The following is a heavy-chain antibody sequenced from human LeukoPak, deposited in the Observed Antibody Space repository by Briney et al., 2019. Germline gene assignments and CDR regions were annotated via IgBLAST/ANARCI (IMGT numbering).Heavy chain of an antibody. D-gene: IGHD2-2*01. CDR2: IYPGDSDT. Sequence: GESLKISCKGSGYSFTSYRIGWVRPMPGKGLEWMGIIYPGDSDTRYSPSFQGQVTISADKSISTAYLQWSSLKASDTAMYYCARHPVSGICSSTSCYGVIDYWGQGTLVTVSS. CDR1: GYSFTSYR. V-gene: IGHV5-51*01. J-gene: IGHJ4*02. CDR3: ARHPVSGICSSTSCYGVIDY.